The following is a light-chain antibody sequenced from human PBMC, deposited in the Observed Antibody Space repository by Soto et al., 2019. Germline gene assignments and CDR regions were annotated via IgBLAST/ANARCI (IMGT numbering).Light chain of an antibody. Sequence: QSVLTQPAAVSGSPGQSIAISCTGSSSDVGIYNYVSWYQQHPGKFPKLIIYEVTNRPSGVSNRFSGSKSGNTASLTISGLQAEDEADYYCSSYTTSSTRVFGTGTKVTVL. J-gene: IGLJ1*01. CDR3: SSYTTSSTRV. CDR2: EVT. V-gene: IGLV2-14*01. CDR1: SSDVGIYNY.